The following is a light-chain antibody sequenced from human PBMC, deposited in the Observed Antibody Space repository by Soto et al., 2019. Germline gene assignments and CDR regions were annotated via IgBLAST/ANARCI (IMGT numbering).Light chain of an antibody. CDR2: GAS. J-gene: IGKJ2*01. CDR3: QQYNNWPYT. V-gene: IGKV3-15*01. Sequence: EIVMTQSPVTLSVSPGERTALSCRASQSVSSNFAWYQQRPGQAPRLLIYGASTRATGIPARFSGSGSATEFTLTISSLQSEDVAVYYCQQYNNWPYTFGQWTKLEIK. CDR1: QSVSSN.